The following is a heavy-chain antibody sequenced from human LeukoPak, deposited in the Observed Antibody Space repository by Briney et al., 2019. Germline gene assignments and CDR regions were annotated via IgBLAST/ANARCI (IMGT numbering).Heavy chain of an antibody. CDR1: GGTFISYA. Sequence: SVKVSCKASGGTFISYAISWVRQAPGQGLEWMGGIIPIFGTANYAQKFRGRVTITADESTSTAYMELSSLRSEDTAVYYCAREILPDISGSYFDYWGQGTLVTVSS. D-gene: IGHD1-26*01. CDR3: AREILPDISGSYFDY. CDR2: IIPIFGTA. J-gene: IGHJ4*02. V-gene: IGHV1-69*01.